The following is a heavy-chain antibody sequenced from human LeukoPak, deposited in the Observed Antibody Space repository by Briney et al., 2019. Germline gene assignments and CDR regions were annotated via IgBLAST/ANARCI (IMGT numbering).Heavy chain of an antibody. D-gene: IGHD3-22*01. Sequence: PGGSLRLSCAASGFTFSNAWMSWVRQAPGKGLEWVSSISSSSSYIYYADSVKGRFTISRDNAKNSLYLQMNSLRAEDTAVYYCARQGYYYDSSGYPDAFDIWGQGTMVTVSS. CDR3: ARQGYYYDSSGYPDAFDI. J-gene: IGHJ3*02. CDR1: GFTFSNAW. CDR2: ISSSSSYI. V-gene: IGHV3-21*01.